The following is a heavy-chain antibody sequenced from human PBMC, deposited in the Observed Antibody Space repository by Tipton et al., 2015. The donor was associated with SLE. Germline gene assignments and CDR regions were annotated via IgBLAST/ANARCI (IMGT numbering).Heavy chain of an antibody. CDR1: GASFSGYY. CDR3: ARDAGSWEPYFDH. J-gene: IGHJ4*02. V-gene: IGHV4-59*12. D-gene: IGHD6-13*01. Sequence: TLSLTCAVSGASFSGYYWGWIRQPPGKGLEWIGYIYYSGSTNYNPSLKSRVTISVDTSKNQFSLKLSPVTAADTAVYYCARDAGSWEPYFDHWGQGTLVTVSS. CDR2: IYYSGST.